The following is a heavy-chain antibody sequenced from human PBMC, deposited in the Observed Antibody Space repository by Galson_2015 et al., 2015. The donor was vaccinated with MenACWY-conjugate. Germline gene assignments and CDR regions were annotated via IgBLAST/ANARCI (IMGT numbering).Heavy chain of an antibody. CDR1: GYSFTTYW. Sequence: QSGAEVKKPGESLTISCKASGYSFTTYWIVWVRQMPGKGLEWMGIIYPGDSDTRYSPSFQGQVTISADKSNNTAHLQWSGLKVSDTAMYYCARHKGLKGAFDIWGQGTMVTVSS. D-gene: IGHD2-8*01. CDR2: IYPGDSDT. CDR3: ARHKGLKGAFDI. J-gene: IGHJ3*02. V-gene: IGHV5-51*01.